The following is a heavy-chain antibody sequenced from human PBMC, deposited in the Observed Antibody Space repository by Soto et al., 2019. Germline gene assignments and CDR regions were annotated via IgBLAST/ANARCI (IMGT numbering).Heavy chain of an antibody. CDR3: ERGRNSDFWSRRTDAFDI. CDR1: GGSISSYY. J-gene: IGHJ3*02. V-gene: IGHV4-59*01. D-gene: IGHD3-3*01. Sequence: PSETLSLTCTVSGGSISSYYWSWIRQPPGKGLEWIGYIYYSGSTNYNPSLKSRVTISVETSKNKSSLKLSSVTAADTAVYYCERGRNSDFWSRRTDAFDIWGQGTMVTVSS. CDR2: IYYSGST.